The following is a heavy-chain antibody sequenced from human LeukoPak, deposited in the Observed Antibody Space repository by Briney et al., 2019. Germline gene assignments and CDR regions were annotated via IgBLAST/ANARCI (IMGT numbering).Heavy chain of an antibody. CDR1: GGSFSGYY. CDR3: ARGRRRSSSWYTATNWFDP. CDR2: INHSGST. D-gene: IGHD6-13*01. Sequence: PSETLSLTCAVYGGSFSGYYWSWIRQPPGKGLEWIGEINHSGSTNYNPSLKSRVTISVDTSKNQSSLKLSSVTAADTAVYYCARGRRRSSSWYTATNWFDPWGQGTLVTVSS. V-gene: IGHV4-34*01. J-gene: IGHJ5*02.